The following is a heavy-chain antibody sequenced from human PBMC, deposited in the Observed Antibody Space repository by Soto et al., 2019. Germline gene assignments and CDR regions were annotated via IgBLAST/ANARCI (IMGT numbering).Heavy chain of an antibody. D-gene: IGHD4-17*01. V-gene: IGHV3-23*01. CDR1: GFTFSSYA. CDR3: AKDKHGDPYGDYFDS. Sequence: LRLSCAASGFTFSSYAMSWVRQAPGKGLEWVSAISGSGGSTYYADSVKGRFTISRDNSKNTLYLQMNSLRAEDTAVYYCAKDKHGDPYGDYFDSWGQGTLVTVSS. J-gene: IGHJ4*02. CDR2: ISGSGGST.